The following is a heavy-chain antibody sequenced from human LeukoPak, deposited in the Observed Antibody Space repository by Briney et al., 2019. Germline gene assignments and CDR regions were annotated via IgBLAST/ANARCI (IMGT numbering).Heavy chain of an antibody. CDR3: ARDGGLLRTLGFDY. Sequence: GGSLRLSCAASGFTFSSYSMNWVRQAPGKGLEWVSYISSSSSTIYYADSVKGRFTISRDNAKNSLYLQMNSLRAEDTAVYYCARDGGLLRTLGFDYWGQGTLVTVSS. D-gene: IGHD2/OR15-2a*01. V-gene: IGHV3-48*01. J-gene: IGHJ4*02. CDR2: ISSSSSTI. CDR1: GFTFSSYS.